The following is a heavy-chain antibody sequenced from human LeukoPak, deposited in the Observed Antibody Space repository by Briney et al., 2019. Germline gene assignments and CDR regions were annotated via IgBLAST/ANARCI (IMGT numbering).Heavy chain of an antibody. CDR2: IYSGGTT. J-gene: IGHJ3*02. CDR3: ARGRLSSADAFDI. D-gene: IGHD3-10*01. V-gene: IGHV3-66*01. CDR1: GFTVSSNY. Sequence: GGSLRLSCAASGFTVSSNYMSWVRQAPGKGLEWVSVIYSGGTTYYADSVKGRFTISRDNSKNTLYLQLNSLRAEDTAVYYCARGRLSSADAFDIWGQGTMVTVSS.